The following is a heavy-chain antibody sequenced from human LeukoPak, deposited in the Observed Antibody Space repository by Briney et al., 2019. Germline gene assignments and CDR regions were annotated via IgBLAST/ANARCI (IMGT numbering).Heavy chain of an antibody. CDR2: INYSGRT. V-gene: IGHV4-59*13. J-gene: IGHJ3*02. CDR1: GGSIASYY. D-gene: IGHD3-22*01. CDR3: ARLLDYDNSGDPDTFDI. Sequence: PSDTLSLTCTGSGGSIASYYWSWIRQSPGKRLEWIAYINYSGRTKLNPSLQSRVTISLDMSNTPFSLQLRSVTAADTAIYCCARLLDYDNSGDPDTFDIWGQGTMVTVFS.